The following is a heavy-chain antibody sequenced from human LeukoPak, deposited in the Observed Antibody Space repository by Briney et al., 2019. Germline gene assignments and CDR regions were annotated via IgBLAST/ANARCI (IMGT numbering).Heavy chain of an antibody. CDR3: ARKKVEVVATYDY. V-gene: IGHV1-2*02. J-gene: IGHJ4*02. CDR1: GYTFGSDD. CDR2: MNPHSGAP. Sequence: ASVKVSCKASGYTFGSDDINWVRQATGQGLEWMGWMNPHSGAPTYAQEFKGRVTMTRDTSSSTDYMELSSLTSDDTAVYYCARKKVEVVATYDYWGQGTLITVSS. D-gene: IGHD5-12*01.